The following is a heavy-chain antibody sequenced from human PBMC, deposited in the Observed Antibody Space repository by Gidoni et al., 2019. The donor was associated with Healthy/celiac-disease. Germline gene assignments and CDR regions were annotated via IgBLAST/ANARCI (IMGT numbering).Heavy chain of an antibody. V-gene: IGHV1-69*01. Sequence: QVQLVQSGAEVKKPGSAVKVSCNASGGTFSSYALSRGRQAPGQVLEWMGGIIPIVGTANSAQKCQGRVTITADESTSTAYMELSSLRSEDTAVYYCARKQHAFDIWGQGTMVTVFS. J-gene: IGHJ3*02. CDR1: GGTFSSYA. CDR2: IIPIVGTA. CDR3: ARKQHAFDI.